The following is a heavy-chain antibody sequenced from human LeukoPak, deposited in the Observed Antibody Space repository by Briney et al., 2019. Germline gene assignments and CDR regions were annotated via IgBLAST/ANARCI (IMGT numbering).Heavy chain of an antibody. CDR1: GFTFSSYS. D-gene: IGHD3-10*02. CDR3: ARDLGSGSYYKHDY. Sequence: PGGSLRLSCAASGFTFSSYSMNWVRQAPGEGLEWVSSISSSSSYIYYADSVEGRFTISRDNAKNSLYLQMNSLRAEDTAVYYCARDLGSGSYYKHDYWGQGTLVTVSS. V-gene: IGHV3-21*01. J-gene: IGHJ4*02. CDR2: ISSSSSYI.